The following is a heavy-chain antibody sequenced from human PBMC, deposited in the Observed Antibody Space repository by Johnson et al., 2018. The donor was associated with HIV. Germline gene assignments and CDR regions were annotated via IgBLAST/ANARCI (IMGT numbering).Heavy chain of an antibody. CDR3: AKSPGKDHGGNSGAFDI. V-gene: IGHV3-33*06. J-gene: IGHJ3*02. D-gene: IGHD4-23*01. CDR1: GFTFRSYG. Sequence: VQLVESGGGVVQPGRSLRLSSAASGFTFRSYGMHWVRQAPGKGLEWVAVIWFDGSNKYYADSVKGRFTISRDNSKNTLYLQMNSLRAEDTAVYYCAKSPGKDHGGNSGAFDIWGQGTMVTVSS. CDR2: IWFDGSNK.